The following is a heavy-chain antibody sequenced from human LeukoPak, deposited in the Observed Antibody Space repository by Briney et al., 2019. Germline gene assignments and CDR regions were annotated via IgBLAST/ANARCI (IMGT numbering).Heavy chain of an antibody. V-gene: IGHV4-30-2*01. D-gene: IGHD3-3*01. CDR1: GGPISSGGYS. CDR2: IYHSGST. J-gene: IGHJ6*04. CDR3: ARGGGPLKPPRVYGMDV. Sequence: SETLSLTCAVSGGPISSGGYSWSWIRQPPGKGLEWIGYIYHSGSTYYNPSLKSRVTISVDRSKNQFSLKLSSVTAADTAVYYCARGGGPLKPPRVYGMDVWGKGTTVTVSS.